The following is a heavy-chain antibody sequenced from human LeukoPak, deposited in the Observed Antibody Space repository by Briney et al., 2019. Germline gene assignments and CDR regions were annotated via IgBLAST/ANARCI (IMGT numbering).Heavy chain of an antibody. V-gene: IGHV4-39*01. CDR1: GGSISSSSYY. CDR2: IYYSGST. J-gene: IGHJ3*02. Sequence: SETLSLTCTVSGGSISSSSYYWGWIRQPPGKGLEWIGSIYYSGSTCYNPSLKSRVTISVDTSKNQFSLKLSSVTAADTAVYYCARMDRDDAFGIWGQGTMVTVSS. D-gene: IGHD3/OR15-3a*01. CDR3: ARMDRDDAFGI.